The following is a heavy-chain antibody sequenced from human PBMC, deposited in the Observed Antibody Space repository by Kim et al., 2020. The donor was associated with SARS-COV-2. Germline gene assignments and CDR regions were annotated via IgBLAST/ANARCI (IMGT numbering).Heavy chain of an antibody. J-gene: IGHJ6*02. CDR2: ISYDGSNK. CDR1: GFTFSSCA. V-gene: IGHV3-30-3*01. D-gene: IGHD3-10*01. Sequence: GGSLRLSCAASGFTFSSCAMHWVRQAPGKGLEWVAVISYDGSNKNYADSVKGRFTISRDNSKNTLYLQMNSLRAEDTALYYCARDAWSRIRGFTYSYSGMDVWGQGTPVTVSS. CDR3: ARDAWSRIRGFTYSYSGMDV.